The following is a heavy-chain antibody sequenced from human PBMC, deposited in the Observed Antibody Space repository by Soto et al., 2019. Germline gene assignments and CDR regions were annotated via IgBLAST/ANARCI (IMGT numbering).Heavy chain of an antibody. CDR2: IYYSGST. CDR3: ARDGGYYTMDV. V-gene: IGHV4-31*03. D-gene: IGHD3-10*01. J-gene: IGHJ6*02. CDR1: GGSISSGGYY. Sequence: PSETLSLTCTVSGGSISSGGYYWSWIRQHPGKGLEWIGYIYYSGSTYYKPSLKSRVTISLNTSKNQFSLNLSSVTAADTAVYYCARDGGYYTMDVWGQGTTVTVSS.